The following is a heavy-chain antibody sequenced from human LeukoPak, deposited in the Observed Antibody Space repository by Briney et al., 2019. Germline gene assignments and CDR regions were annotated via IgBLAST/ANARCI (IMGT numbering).Heavy chain of an antibody. CDR2: IKGSGSYA. J-gene: IGHJ3*01. CDR1: DFTFANYA. D-gene: IGHD4-17*01. CDR3: GRDPNGDYIGAFEF. V-gene: IGHV3-23*01. Sequence: GGSLRLSCVGSDFTFANYAMTWVRLTPGKGLEWVSSIKGSGSYAMYADSVSGRFTTSRDNSRNTVFLQMTSLRAEDTAIYYCGRDPNGDYIGAFEFWGLGTLVSVSS.